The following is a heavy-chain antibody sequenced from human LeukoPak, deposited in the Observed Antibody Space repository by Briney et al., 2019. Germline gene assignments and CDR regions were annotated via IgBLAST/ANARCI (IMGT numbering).Heavy chain of an antibody. D-gene: IGHD3-9*01. CDR2: ISAYNGNT. V-gene: IGHV1-18*01. CDR3: ARLYYDILTGYYSYFDY. CDR1: GYTFTSYG. Sequence: ASVKVSCKASGYTFTSYGISWVRQAPGQGLEWMGWISAYNGNTNYAQKLQGRVTMTTDTSTSTAYMELRSLRPDDTAVYYCARLYYDILTGYYSYFDYWGQGTLVTVSS. J-gene: IGHJ4*02.